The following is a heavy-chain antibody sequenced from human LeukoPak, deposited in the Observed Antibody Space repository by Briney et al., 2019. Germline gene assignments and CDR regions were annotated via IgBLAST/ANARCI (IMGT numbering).Heavy chain of an antibody. CDR1: GFTFSSYG. CDR3: ARETFDCSSTSCYLGFDY. J-gene: IGHJ4*02. D-gene: IGHD2-2*01. V-gene: IGHV3-33*01. CDR2: IWYDGSNK. Sequence: GGSLRLSCAASGFTFSSYGMHWVRQAPGKGLEWVAVIWYDGSNKYYADSVKGRFTISRDNSKNTLYLQMTSLRAEDTAVYYCARETFDCSSTSCYLGFDYWGQGTLVTVSS.